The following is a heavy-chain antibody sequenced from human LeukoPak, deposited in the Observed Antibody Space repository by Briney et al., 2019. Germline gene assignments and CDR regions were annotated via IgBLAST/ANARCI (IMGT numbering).Heavy chain of an antibody. D-gene: IGHD5-18*01. CDR3: ARELRQKTKGYSYGLDY. CDR1: GFTFSSYG. Sequence: SGGSLRLSCAASGFTFSSYGMHWVRQAPGKGLEWVAVISYDGSNKYYADSVKGRFTISRDNSKNTLYLQMNSLRAEDTAVYYCARELRQKTKGYSYGLDYWGQGTLVTVSS. CDR2: ISYDGSNK. J-gene: IGHJ4*02. V-gene: IGHV3-30*03.